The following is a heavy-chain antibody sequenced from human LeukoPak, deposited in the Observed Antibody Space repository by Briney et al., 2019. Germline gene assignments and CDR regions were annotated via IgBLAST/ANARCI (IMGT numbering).Heavy chain of an antibody. D-gene: IGHD3-22*01. CDR3: ARVFSDSSGYPFDN. Sequence: PSETLSLTCIVSGGSISDHYWSWIRQPPGKGLDWIGHISYSGRTNYNTSLKSRVTISLDTSRNQFSLKLTSVTAADTAVYYCARVFSDSSGYPFDNWGQGTLVTVSS. CDR1: GGSISDHY. V-gene: IGHV4-59*11. J-gene: IGHJ4*02. CDR2: ISYSGRT.